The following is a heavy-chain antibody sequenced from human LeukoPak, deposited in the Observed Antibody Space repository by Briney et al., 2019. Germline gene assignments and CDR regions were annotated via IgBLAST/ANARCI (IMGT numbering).Heavy chain of an antibody. CDR3: ARDPSPGVYYYYGMDV. Sequence: GGSLRLSCAASGFTVTSNYMKWVRQAPGKGLEWVSVIYTSGNTYYADSVKGRFTFSRDISKNTVYLQMNSLRAEDTAVYYCARDPSPGVYYYYGMDVWGQGTTVTVSS. D-gene: IGHD2-2*01. V-gene: IGHV3-66*01. CDR1: GFTVTSNY. J-gene: IGHJ6*02. CDR2: IYTSGNT.